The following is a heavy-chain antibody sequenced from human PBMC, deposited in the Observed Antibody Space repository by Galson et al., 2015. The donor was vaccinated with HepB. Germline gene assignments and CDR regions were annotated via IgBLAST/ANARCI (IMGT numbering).Heavy chain of an antibody. CDR1: GYTFTSYA. D-gene: IGHD3-16*01. CDR3: ARAPSVQDYIWGSDDELDY. J-gene: IGHJ4*02. V-gene: IGHV7-4-1*02. CDR2: INTNTGNP. Sequence: SGYTFTSYAMNWVRQAPGQGLEWMGWINTNTGNPTYAQGFTGRFVFSLDTSVSTAYLQISSLKAEDTAVYYCARAPSVQDYIWGSDDELDYWGQGTLVTVSS.